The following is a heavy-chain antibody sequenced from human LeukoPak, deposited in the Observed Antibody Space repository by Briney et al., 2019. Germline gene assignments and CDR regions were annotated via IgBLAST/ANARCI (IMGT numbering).Heavy chain of an antibody. CDR1: GFTFSSYA. J-gene: IGHJ6*03. D-gene: IGHD6-6*01. Sequence: GGSLTLSCAASGFTFSSYAMSWVRQAPGKGGEWVLAICGSGGSTYYADSVKGRFTISRDNSKNTLYLQMNSLRAEDTAVYYCANGSDSSSPGNYYYYMDVWGKGTTVTVSS. V-gene: IGHV3-23*01. CDR3: ANGSDSSSPGNYYYYMDV. CDR2: ICGSGGST.